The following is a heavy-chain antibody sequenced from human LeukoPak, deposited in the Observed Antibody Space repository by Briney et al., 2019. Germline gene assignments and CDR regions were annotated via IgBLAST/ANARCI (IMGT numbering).Heavy chain of an antibody. J-gene: IGHJ4*02. Sequence: GGSLRLSCAASGLTFSSHWMHWVRQAPGKGLVWVSRITNDGSSTTYADSVKGRFTISRDNSKNSLYLQMNSLRAEDTAVYYCAKDDDDFWSGYYPFDYWGQGALVTVSS. V-gene: IGHV3-74*01. CDR3: AKDDDDFWSGYYPFDY. CDR2: ITNDGSST. D-gene: IGHD3-3*01. CDR1: GLTFSSHW.